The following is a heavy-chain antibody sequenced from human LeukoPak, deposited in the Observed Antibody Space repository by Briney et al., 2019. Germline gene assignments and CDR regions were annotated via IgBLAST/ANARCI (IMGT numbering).Heavy chain of an antibody. CDR3: AKGDDIGRHPTRAYYFDT. V-gene: IGHV3-23*01. Sequence: GGSLRLSCAPSGFTFSRHAMSWARQAPGKGREWVSTTGLNSVNTLCAESVQGRFSISRDNSKNTLDLQMDNLRVDDTAVYYCAKGDDIGRHPTRAYYFDTWGQGTLVTVSS. CDR2: TGLNSVNT. J-gene: IGHJ4*02. D-gene: IGHD1-26*01. CDR1: GFTFSRHA.